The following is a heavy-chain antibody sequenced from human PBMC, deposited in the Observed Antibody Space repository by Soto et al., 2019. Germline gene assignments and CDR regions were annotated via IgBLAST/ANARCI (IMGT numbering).Heavy chain of an antibody. J-gene: IGHJ6*02. V-gene: IGHV4-59*01. CDR1: GGSISSYY. CDR3: ARDRSDYYYYYGMDV. CDR2: IYYSGST. Sequence: QVQLQESGPGLVKPSETLSLTCTVSGGSISSYYWSWIRQPPGKGLEWIGYIYYSGSTNYNPSLKSRVTISVDTSKNQFSLKLSSVTAADTAVYYCARDRSDYYYYYGMDVWGQGTTVTVSS.